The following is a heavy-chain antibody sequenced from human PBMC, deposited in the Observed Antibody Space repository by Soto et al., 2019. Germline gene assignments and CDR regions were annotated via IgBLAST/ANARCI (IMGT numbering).Heavy chain of an antibody. D-gene: IGHD3-22*01. CDR3: AKMSSENYYGPVFS. V-gene: IGHV3-11*01. J-gene: IGHJ4*02. Sequence: QVQLVESGGGLVQTSGSLRIACVASGFTFSDYYMSWVRQAPGKGLEWVSYISSTGNTIYYADSVKGRFTISRDNAKNSVYLQMNNLRAEDTALYFCAKMSSENYYGPVFSWGQGTLVTVSS. CDR2: ISSTGNTI. CDR1: GFTFSDYY.